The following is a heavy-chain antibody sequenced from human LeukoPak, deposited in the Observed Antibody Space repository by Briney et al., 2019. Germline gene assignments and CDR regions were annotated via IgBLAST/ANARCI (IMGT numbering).Heavy chain of an antibody. Sequence: PSETLSLTCAVYGGSFSGYYWSWIRQHPGKGLEWIGYIYYSGSTYYNPSLKSRVTISVDTSKNQFSLKLSSVTAADTAVYYCARDYGGDYYYYGMDVWGQGTTVTVSS. J-gene: IGHJ6*02. CDR3: ARDYGGDYYYYGMDV. D-gene: IGHD4-23*01. V-gene: IGHV4-31*11. CDR1: GGSFSGYY. CDR2: IYYSGST.